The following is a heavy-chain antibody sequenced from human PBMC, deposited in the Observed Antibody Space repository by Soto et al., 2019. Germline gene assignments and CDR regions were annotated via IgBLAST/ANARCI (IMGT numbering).Heavy chain of an antibody. J-gene: IGHJ4*02. D-gene: IGHD1-26*01. Sequence: PSETLSLTCAVSGYSISSGYYWGWIRQAPGKGGGWVGSIYLGGTTYYNPSLKSRVTISVDTSKNQFSLKVSSVTAADTAVYYCARDSYRDSYNGGYFDYWGQGTLVTVSS. V-gene: IGHV4-38-2*02. CDR3: ARDSYRDSYNGGYFDY. CDR1: GYSISSGYY. CDR2: IYLGGTT.